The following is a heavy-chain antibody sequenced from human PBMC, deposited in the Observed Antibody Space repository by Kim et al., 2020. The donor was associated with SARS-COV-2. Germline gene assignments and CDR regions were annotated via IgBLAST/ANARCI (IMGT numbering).Heavy chain of an antibody. V-gene: IGHV4-59*01. Sequence: SETLSLTCTVSGGSISSYYWSWIRQPPGKGLEWIGYIYYSVSTNYNPSLKSRVTISVDTSKNQFSLNLSSVTAADTAVYYCARDHLNGLQYTAHWYFDR. CDR2: IYYSVST. CDR1: GGSISSYY. J-gene: IGHJ2*01. CDR3: ARDHLNGLQYTAHWYFDR. D-gene: IGHD5-18*01.